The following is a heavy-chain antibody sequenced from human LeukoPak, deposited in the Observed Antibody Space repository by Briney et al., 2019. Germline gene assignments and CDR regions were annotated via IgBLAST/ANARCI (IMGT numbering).Heavy chain of an antibody. CDR2: IYHSGST. CDR1: GGSLSSSNW. D-gene: IGHD1-26*01. Sequence: PSETLSLTCAVSGGSLSSSNWWSWVRQPPGNGLEWIGEIYHSGSTNYNPSLKTRVTISVDKSKNQFSLKLSSVTAADTAVYYCARSWSSISTDAFDIWGQGTMVTVSS. V-gene: IGHV4-4*02. J-gene: IGHJ3*02. CDR3: ARSWSSISTDAFDI.